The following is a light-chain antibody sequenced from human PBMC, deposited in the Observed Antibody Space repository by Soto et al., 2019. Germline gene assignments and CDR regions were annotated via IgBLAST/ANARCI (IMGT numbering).Light chain of an antibody. J-gene: IGLJ2*01. V-gene: IGLV1-47*01. Sequence: QAVVTQPPSASGTPGQRVTISCSGSSSNIGSNYVYWYQQLPGTAPKLLIYRNNQRPSGVPDRFSGSTSGTSASLAISGLRSEDEADYYCAAWDDSLSGYVVFGGGTKVTVL. CDR2: RNN. CDR3: AAWDDSLSGYVV. CDR1: SSNIGSNY.